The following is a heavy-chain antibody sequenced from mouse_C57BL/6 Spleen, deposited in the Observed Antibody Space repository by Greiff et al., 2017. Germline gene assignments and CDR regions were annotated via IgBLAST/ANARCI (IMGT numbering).Heavy chain of an antibody. CDR3: ARKLTSAMGY. D-gene: IGHD6-1*01. CDR1: GYTFTSYG. J-gene: IGHJ4*01. CDR2: IYPRSGNT. V-gene: IGHV1-81*01. Sequence: QVLLQHSGAELARPGASVNLSCKASGYTFTSYGLSWVKQRTGQGLEWIGEIYPRSGNTYYNEKFKGKATLTADKSSSTAYMELRSLTSEDAAVYFCARKLTSAMGYWGQGASVTV.